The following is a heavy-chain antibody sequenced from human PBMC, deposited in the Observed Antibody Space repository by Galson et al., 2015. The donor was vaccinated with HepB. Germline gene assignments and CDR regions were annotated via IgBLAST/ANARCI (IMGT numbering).Heavy chain of an antibody. Sequence: SVKVSCKASGGTFSSYTISWVRQAPGQGLEWMGRIIPILGIANYAQKFQDRVTITADKSTSTAYMELSSLRSEDTAVYYCARVRGTVDPEGGMDVWGQGTTVTVSS. D-gene: IGHD5-12*01. CDR2: IIPILGIA. J-gene: IGHJ6*02. CDR1: GGTFSSYT. V-gene: IGHV1-69*02. CDR3: ARVRGTVDPEGGMDV.